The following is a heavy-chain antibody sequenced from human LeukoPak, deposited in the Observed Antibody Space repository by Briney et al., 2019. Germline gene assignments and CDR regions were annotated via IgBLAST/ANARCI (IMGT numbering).Heavy chain of an antibody. V-gene: IGHV1-24*01. D-gene: IGHD3-10*01. CDR1: GYTLTELS. Sequence: ASVKVSCKVSGYTLTELSMHWVRQAPGKGLEWMGGFDPEDGETIYAQKFQGRVTMPEDTSTDTAYMELSSLRSEDTAVYYCATEPSMVRGVIRPGYGMDVWGQGTTVTVSS. CDR2: FDPEDGET. J-gene: IGHJ6*02. CDR3: ATEPSMVRGVIRPGYGMDV.